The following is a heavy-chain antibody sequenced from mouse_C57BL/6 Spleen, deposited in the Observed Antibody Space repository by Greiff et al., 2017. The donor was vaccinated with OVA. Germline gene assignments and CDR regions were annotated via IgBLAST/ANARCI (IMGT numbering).Heavy chain of an antibody. CDR1: GFTFSDYG. V-gene: IGHV5-17*01. CDR3: ARKEYGNYYYAMDY. CDR2: ISSGSSTI. Sequence: EVNVVESGGGLVKPGGSLKLSCAASGFTFSDYGMHWVRQAPEKGLEWVAYISSGSSTIYYADTVKGRFTISRDNAKNTLFLQMTSLRSEDTAMYYCARKEYGNYYYAMDYWGQGTSVTVSS. J-gene: IGHJ4*01. D-gene: IGHD2-1*01.